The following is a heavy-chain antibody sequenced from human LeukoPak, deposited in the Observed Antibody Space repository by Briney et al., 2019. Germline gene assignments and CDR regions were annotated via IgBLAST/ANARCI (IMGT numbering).Heavy chain of an antibody. D-gene: IGHD4-23*01. Sequence: KPSETLSLTCTVSGGSIDSSSYYWDWIRQPPGKGLEWLGNIYYSGTTFYTSSLKSRVTISLDTSKKQFSLKLSSVTTADTAVYYCARSTVANPGAFDIWGQGTMVTVSS. V-gene: IGHV4-39*07. CDR1: GGSIDSSSYY. J-gene: IGHJ3*02. CDR2: IYYSGTT. CDR3: ARSTVANPGAFDI.